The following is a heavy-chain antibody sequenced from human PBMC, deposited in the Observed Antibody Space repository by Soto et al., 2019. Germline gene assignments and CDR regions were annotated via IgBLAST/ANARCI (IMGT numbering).Heavy chain of an antibody. CDR1: GYTFTSYG. CDR3: ARFLAADFWSGYYYGMDV. V-gene: IGHV1-18*01. J-gene: IGHJ6*02. CDR2: ISAYNGNT. D-gene: IGHD3-3*01. Sequence: QVQLVQSGAEVKKPGASVKVSCKASGYTFTSYGISWVRQAPGQGLEWMGWISAYNGNTNYAQKLQGRVTMTTATSTSTAYMELRSLRSDDTAVYYCARFLAADFWSGYYYGMDVWGQGTTVTVSS.